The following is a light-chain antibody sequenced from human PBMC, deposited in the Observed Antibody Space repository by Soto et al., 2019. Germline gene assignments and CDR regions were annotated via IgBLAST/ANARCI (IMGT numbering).Light chain of an antibody. CDR3: QQYNNWPPIT. V-gene: IGKV3D-15*01. CDR1: QSVSRK. J-gene: IGKJ5*01. CDR2: GAS. Sequence: ETVMTQSPATPSVSPGERATLSCRASQSVSRKLAWYQQKPGQAPRLLIYGASTRATGIPARFSGSGSGTEFTLSISGLQSEDSAVYYCQQYNNWPPITFGQGTRLEIK.